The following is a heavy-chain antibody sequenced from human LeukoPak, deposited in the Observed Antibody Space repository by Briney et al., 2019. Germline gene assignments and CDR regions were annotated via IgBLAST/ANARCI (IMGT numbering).Heavy chain of an antibody. D-gene: IGHD3-22*01. CDR3: ARRVTMIVVVTDAFDI. CDR2: ISSSSSYI. Sequence: GGSLRLSCAASGFTFISYSMNWVRQAPGKGLEWVSSISSSSSYIYYADSVKGRFTISRDNAKNSLYLQMNSLRAEDTAVYYCARRVTMIVVVTDAFDIWGKGTMVNVSS. J-gene: IGHJ3*02. CDR1: GFTFISYS. V-gene: IGHV3-21*01.